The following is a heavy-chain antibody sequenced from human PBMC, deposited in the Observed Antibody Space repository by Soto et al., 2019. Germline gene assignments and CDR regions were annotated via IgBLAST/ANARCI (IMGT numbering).Heavy chain of an antibody. J-gene: IGHJ5*02. V-gene: IGHV3-9*01. D-gene: IGHD6-13*01. CDR2: ISWNSGSI. Sequence: GGSLGLSCAASGFTFDDYAMHWVRQAPGKGLEWVSGISWNSGSIGYADSVKGRFTISRDNAKNSLYLQMNSLRAEDTALYYCAKDISSSWCRGWFDPWGQGTLVTVSS. CDR1: GFTFDDYA. CDR3: AKDISSSWCRGWFDP.